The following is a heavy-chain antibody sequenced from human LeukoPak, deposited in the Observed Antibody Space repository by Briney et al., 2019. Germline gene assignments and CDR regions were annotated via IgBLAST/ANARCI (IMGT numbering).Heavy chain of an antibody. Sequence: GGSLRLSCAASGFTFSSYSMNWVRQAPGKGLEWVSDISYSGNTTYYAGSVKGRFTFSRDNSRNTLYLQMNNLRVEDTAIYYCAKTAAAAGPTRHFDFWGQGSLVTVSS. CDR2: ISYSGNTT. D-gene: IGHD6-13*01. V-gene: IGHV3-23*01. J-gene: IGHJ4*02. CDR1: GFTFSSYS. CDR3: AKTAAAAGPTRHFDF.